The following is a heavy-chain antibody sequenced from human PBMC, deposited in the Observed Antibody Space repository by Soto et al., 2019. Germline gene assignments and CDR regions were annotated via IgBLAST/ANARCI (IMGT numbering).Heavy chain of an antibody. Sequence: QVQLVESGGGVVQPGRSLRLSCAASGFTFSSYGMHWVRQAPGKGLEWVAVISYDGSNKYYADSVKGRFTISRDNSKNTLYLQMNSLRAEDTAVYYCAKDRYGSGKGFYYYGMGVWGQGTTVTVSS. CDR1: GFTFSSYG. J-gene: IGHJ6*02. CDR2: ISYDGSNK. V-gene: IGHV3-30*18. D-gene: IGHD3-10*01. CDR3: AKDRYGSGKGFYYYGMGV.